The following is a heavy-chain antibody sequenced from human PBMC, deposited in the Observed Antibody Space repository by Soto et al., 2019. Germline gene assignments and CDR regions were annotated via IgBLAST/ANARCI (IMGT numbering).Heavy chain of an antibody. D-gene: IGHD3-9*01. Sequence: QLLESGGGLVQPGGSLRLSCAASGFTFSIYSMNWVRQAPGKGLEWVSLISGSGGSTHYADSVEGRFTISRDNSKNTLYLEMDSLRAEDTAVYYCAKVGKYDVLTGYYKGPDYYGMDVWGQGTTVTVSS. V-gene: IGHV3-23*01. CDR2: ISGSGGST. CDR1: GFTFSIYS. J-gene: IGHJ6*02. CDR3: AKVGKYDVLTGYYKGPDYYGMDV.